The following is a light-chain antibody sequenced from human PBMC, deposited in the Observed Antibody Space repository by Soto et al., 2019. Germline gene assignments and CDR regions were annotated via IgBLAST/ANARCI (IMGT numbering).Light chain of an antibody. J-gene: IGKJ1*01. V-gene: IGKV1-5*03. CDR1: QSICVW. CDR2: MAS. CDR3: QQYATYWT. Sequence: DIQMTQSPSTLSASVGDRVTITCRASQSICVWLAWYQQKPGKAPNLLIYMASTLQSGVPSRFSGSGSGTEFTLTISSLQPDDFATYYCQQYATYWTFGQGTKVDI.